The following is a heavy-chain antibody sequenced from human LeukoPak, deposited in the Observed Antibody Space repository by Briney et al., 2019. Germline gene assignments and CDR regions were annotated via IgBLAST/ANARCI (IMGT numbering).Heavy chain of an antibody. CDR2: ISYDGSNK. V-gene: IGHV3-30-3*01. CDR1: GFTFSSYA. Sequence: QPGRSLRLSCAASGFTFSSYAMHWVRQAPGKGPEWVAVISYDGSNKYYADSVKGRFTISRDNSKNTLYLQMNSLRAEDTAVYYCARVLDYWGQGTLVTVSS. J-gene: IGHJ4*02. CDR3: ARVLDY.